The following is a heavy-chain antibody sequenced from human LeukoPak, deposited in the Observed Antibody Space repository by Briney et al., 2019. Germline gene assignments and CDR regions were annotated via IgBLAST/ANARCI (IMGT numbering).Heavy chain of an antibody. Sequence: PGGSLRLSCAASGFTVSSNYMSWVRQAPGKGLEWVSVIYSGGSTYYADSVRDRFTISRDNAKNTLYLQMNGLRAEDTAVYYCARTRVVIGVTDYLDYWGQGTLVTVSS. J-gene: IGHJ4*02. V-gene: IGHV3-66*01. CDR1: GFTVSSNY. CDR3: ARTRVVIGVTDYLDY. D-gene: IGHD3-3*01. CDR2: IYSGGST.